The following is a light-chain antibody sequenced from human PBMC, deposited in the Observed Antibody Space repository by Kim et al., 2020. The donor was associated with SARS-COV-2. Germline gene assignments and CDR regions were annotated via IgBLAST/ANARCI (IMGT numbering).Light chain of an antibody. CDR2: EVR. CDR1: RSDVGRYGR. Sequence: GQSDTISCSGTRSDVGRYGRVVWYQLAPGTAPKLLIYEVRKRPSGVTDRFSGSKSGNTASLTISGLQAEDEAEYYCNSHTSSTAFVFGPGTKVTVL. CDR3: NSHTSSTAFV. V-gene: IGLV2-18*02. J-gene: IGLJ1*01.